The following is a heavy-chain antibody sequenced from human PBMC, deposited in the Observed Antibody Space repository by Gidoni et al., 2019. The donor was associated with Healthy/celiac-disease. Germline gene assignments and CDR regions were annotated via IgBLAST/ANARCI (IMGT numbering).Heavy chain of an antibody. Sequence: QVQLVQSGAEGKKPGSSVKVACKASGGTFRSYAISGVRQAPGQGLEWMGGIIPIFGTANFAQKFQGSVTITADESTSTAYMELSSLRSEDTAVYYCVLVQLGDAFDIWGQGTMVTVSS. J-gene: IGHJ3*02. CDR2: IIPIFGTA. CDR1: GGTFRSYA. D-gene: IGHD6-6*01. CDR3: VLVQLGDAFDI. V-gene: IGHV1-69*01.